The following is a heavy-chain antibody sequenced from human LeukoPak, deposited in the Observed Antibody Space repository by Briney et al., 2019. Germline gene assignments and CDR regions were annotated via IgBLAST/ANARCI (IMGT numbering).Heavy chain of an antibody. V-gene: IGHV3-30*18. CDR1: GFTFSSYG. J-gene: IGHJ4*02. CDR3: AKEYTGTFSPFPSYFDN. D-gene: IGHD1-26*01. Sequence: GGSLRLSCAASGFTFSSYGVHWVRQAPGKGLEWVAVISYDGSNKYYADSVKGRFTISRDNSKNTLYLQMNSLRAEDTAIYYCAKEYTGTFSPFPSYFDNWGQGTLVTVSS. CDR2: ISYDGSNK.